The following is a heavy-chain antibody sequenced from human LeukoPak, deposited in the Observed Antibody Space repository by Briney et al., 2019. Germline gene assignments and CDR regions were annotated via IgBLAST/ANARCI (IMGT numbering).Heavy chain of an antibody. CDR1: GLAFSAYK. Sequence: GGSMRLSCAASGLAFSAYKMHWVRQAPRKGLVWVSRISTDGYTTDYADFVQGRFTASRDNTKNTWSLEMNSLRAEDTAVYYCVVGGSPGYWGQGTLVTVSS. V-gene: IGHV3-74*01. CDR3: VVGGSPGY. CDR2: ISTDGYTT. D-gene: IGHD2-15*01. J-gene: IGHJ4*02.